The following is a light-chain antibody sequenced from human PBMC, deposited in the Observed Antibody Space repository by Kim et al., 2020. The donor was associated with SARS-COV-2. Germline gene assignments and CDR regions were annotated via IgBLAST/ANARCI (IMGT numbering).Light chain of an antibody. CDR3: AAWDDGLSVGV. CDR1: HSNIGTNY. J-gene: IGLJ3*02. V-gene: IGLV1-47*01. Sequence: GKSVTISCSGSHSNIGTNYVYWDQHFPGTAPKLLIYRNSQRPSGVPDRFSGSKSGTSASLAISGLRSEDEAAYYCAAWDDGLSVGVFGGGTQLTVL. CDR2: RNS.